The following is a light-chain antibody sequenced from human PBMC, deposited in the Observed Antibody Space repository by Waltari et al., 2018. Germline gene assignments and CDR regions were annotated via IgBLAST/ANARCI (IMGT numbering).Light chain of an antibody. CDR3: SSYAGSNTLV. CDR2: EVN. CDR1: NSDVGTYTS. Sequence: QSALTQPPSASGSPGQSVTISCTGTNSDVGTYTSVSWFHQPPGRAPKLLIYEVNKRPSGVPDRFSGSKSDNRASLTVSGLQADDEAVYHCSSYAGSNTLVFGGGTKLTVL. J-gene: IGLJ2*01. V-gene: IGLV2-8*01.